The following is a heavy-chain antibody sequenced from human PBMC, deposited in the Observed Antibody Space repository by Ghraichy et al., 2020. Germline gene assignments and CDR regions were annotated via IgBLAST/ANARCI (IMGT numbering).Heavy chain of an antibody. V-gene: IGHV3-48*02. D-gene: IGHD2-15*01. CDR3: ARDVSYCSGGSCYSWVYYYYGMDV. CDR1: GFTFSSYS. J-gene: IGHJ6*02. CDR2: ISSSSSTI. Sequence: GGSLRLSCAASGFTFSSYSMNWVRQAPGKGLEWVSYISSSSSTIYYADSVKGRFTISRDNAKNSLYLQMNSLRDEDTAVYYCARDVSYCSGGSCYSWVYYYYGMDVWGQGTTVTVSS.